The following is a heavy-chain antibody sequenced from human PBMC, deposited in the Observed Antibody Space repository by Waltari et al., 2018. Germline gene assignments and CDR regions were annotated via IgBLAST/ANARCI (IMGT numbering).Heavy chain of an antibody. Sequence: QLQLQESGPGLVKPSETLSLPCSVSCGPISTLGYYWGWIRQPPGKGLEWIGSIHYSGSTYYNPSLKSRVTISVDTSKNQFSLRLTSVTAADTAVYYCARHVGEATTFDYWGQGTLVTVSS. D-gene: IGHD1-26*01. CDR1: CGPISTLGYY. J-gene: IGHJ4*02. CDR3: ARHVGEATTFDY. V-gene: IGHV4-39*01. CDR2: IHYSGST.